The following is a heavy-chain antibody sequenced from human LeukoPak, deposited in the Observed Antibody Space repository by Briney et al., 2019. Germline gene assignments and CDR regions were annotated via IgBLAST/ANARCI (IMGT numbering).Heavy chain of an antibody. CDR3: ARLLRYFDY. J-gene: IGHJ4*02. CDR2: IKQDGSEK. Sequence: GGSLRLSCAASRFTFGSYWMTWVRQAPGKGLEWVANIKQDGSEKYYVESVKGRFTISRDNTKNTLYLQMNRLRAEGTAIYYCARLLRYFDYGGQGTLVTVSS. D-gene: IGHD3-9*01. CDR1: RFTFGSYW. V-gene: IGHV3-7*01.